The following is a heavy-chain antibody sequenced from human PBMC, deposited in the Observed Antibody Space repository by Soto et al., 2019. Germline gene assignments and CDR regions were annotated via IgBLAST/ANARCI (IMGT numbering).Heavy chain of an antibody. CDR1: GFTFSDYY. CDR3: AKDDEYSGSYLDY. V-gene: IGHV3-23*04. CDR2: ISGSGGST. J-gene: IGHJ4*02. Sequence: VQLVESGGGLVKPGGSLRLSCAASGFTFSDYYMSWIRQAPGKGLEWVSAISGSGGSTYYADSVKGRFTISRDNSKNTLYLQMNSLRAEDTAVYYCAKDDEYSGSYLDYWGQGTLVTVSS. D-gene: IGHD1-26*01.